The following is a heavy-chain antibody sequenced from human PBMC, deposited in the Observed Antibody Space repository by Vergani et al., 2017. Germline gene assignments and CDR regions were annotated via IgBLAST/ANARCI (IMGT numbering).Heavy chain of an antibody. CDR3: ARAAYYYYYMDV. Sequence: QVQLQQWGAGLVKPSETLSLTCTVSGGSISSSSYYWGWIRQPPGKGLEWIGSIYTSGSTNYNPSLKSRVTMSVDTSKNQFSLKLSSVTAADTAVYYCARAAYYYYYMDVWGKGTTVTVSS. J-gene: IGHJ6*03. V-gene: IGHV4-39*07. CDR2: IYTSGST. CDR1: GGSISSSSYY. D-gene: IGHD6-25*01.